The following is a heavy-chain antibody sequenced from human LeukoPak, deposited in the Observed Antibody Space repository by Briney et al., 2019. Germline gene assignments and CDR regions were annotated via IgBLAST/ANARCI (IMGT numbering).Heavy chain of an antibody. D-gene: IGHD3-9*01. Sequence: TXKVSCKASGGTFISYTISWVRQAPGQGLEWRGRIIPILGIANYAQKLQGRGTITADKSTSTDYMEVSSLRSEDTAVYYCARDGNDILTGYYFDYWGQGTLVTVSS. J-gene: IGHJ4*02. V-gene: IGHV1-69*04. CDR3: ARDGNDILTGYYFDY. CDR2: IIPILGIA. CDR1: GGTFISYT.